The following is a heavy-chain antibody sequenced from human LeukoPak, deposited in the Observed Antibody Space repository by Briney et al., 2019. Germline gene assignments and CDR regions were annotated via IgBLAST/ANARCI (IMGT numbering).Heavy chain of an antibody. J-gene: IGHJ4*02. D-gene: IGHD3-3*01. CDR2: IWYDGSNE. CDR1: GFPFSSYW. Sequence: GGSLRLSCVASGFPFSSYWMTWVRQAPGKGLEWVAVIWYDGSNEYYADSVKGRFTISRDNSKNTLYLQMNSLRAEDTAVYYCAREGSGLDYWGQGTLVTVSS. V-gene: IGHV3-33*08. CDR3: AREGSGLDY.